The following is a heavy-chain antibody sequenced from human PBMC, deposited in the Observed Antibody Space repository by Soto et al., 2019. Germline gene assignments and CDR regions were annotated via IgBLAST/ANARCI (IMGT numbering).Heavy chain of an antibody. J-gene: IGHJ6*02. D-gene: IGHD6-13*01. V-gene: IGHV4-38-2*02. Sequence: XETLSLTCAVSGYSISSGYYWGWIRQPPGRGLEWIGSIYHSGSTYYNPSLKSRVTISVDTSKNQFSLKLSSVTAADTAVYYCAREKAATGYYGMDVWGQGTTVTVSS. CDR2: IYHSGST. CDR1: GYSISSGYY. CDR3: AREKAATGYYGMDV.